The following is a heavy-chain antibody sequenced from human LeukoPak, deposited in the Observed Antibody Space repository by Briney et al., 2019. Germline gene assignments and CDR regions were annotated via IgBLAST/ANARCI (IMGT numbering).Heavy chain of an antibody. CDR3: TTYDPSDYYGMDV. CDR1: GFTFGDYA. Sequence: GGSLRLSCTGSGFTFGDYAMSWVRQAPGKGLEGVGFIRSKAYGGTTEYAASVKGRFTISRDDSKSIACLQMNSLKTEDTAVYYCTTYDPSDYYGMDVWGQGTTVTVSS. CDR2: IRSKAYGGTT. D-gene: IGHD5-12*01. V-gene: IGHV3-49*04. J-gene: IGHJ6*02.